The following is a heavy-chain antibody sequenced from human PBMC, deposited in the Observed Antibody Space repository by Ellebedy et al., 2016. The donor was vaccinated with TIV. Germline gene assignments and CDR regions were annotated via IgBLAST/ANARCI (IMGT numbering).Heavy chain of an antibody. CDR2: IIPAFGTA. V-gene: IGHV1-69*06. D-gene: IGHD1-26*01. CDR1: GGTFSNSV. CDR3: ARANSGSYLYDS. J-gene: IGHJ4*02. Sequence: SVKVSXKSPGGTFSNSVITWVRQAPGQGLEWMGTIIPAFGTAQYAQEFQGRVTITAGRYTNIAYLDLSSLRSDDTAVYYCARANSGSYLYDSWGQGTLVTVSS.